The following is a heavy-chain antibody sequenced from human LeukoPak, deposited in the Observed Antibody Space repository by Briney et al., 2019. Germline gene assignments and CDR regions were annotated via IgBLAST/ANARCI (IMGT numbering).Heavy chain of an antibody. D-gene: IGHD3-16*01. Sequence: SETLSLTCTVSGGSISSGSYYWSWIRQPAGKGLEWIGRIYTSGSTNYNLSLKSRVTISVDTSKNQFSLKLSSVTAADTAVYYCASYAGGYWSQGTLVTVSS. CDR1: GGSISSGSYY. CDR2: IYTSGST. J-gene: IGHJ4*02. V-gene: IGHV4-61*02. CDR3: ASYAGGY.